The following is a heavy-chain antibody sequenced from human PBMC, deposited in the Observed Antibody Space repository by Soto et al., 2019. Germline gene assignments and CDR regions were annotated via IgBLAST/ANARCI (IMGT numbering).Heavy chain of an antibody. J-gene: IGHJ4*02. V-gene: IGHV3-30*18. Sequence: QVQLVESGGGVVQPGRSLRLSCAASGFTFSSYGMHWVRQAPGKGLEWVAVISYDGSNKYYADSVKGRFTISRDNSKNTLYLQMNSLRAEDTAVYYCAKRVAGKDYWGQGTLVTVSS. CDR3: AKRVAGKDY. D-gene: IGHD6-19*01. CDR2: ISYDGSNK. CDR1: GFTFSSYG.